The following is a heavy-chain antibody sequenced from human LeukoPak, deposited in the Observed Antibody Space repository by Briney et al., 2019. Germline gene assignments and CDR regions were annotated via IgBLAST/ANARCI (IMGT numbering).Heavy chain of an antibody. V-gene: IGHV4-4*07. CDR2: IYTSGST. J-gene: IGHJ4*02. CDR3: ARDLSSSGWYGVGGFDY. CDR1: GGSISSYY. Sequence: SETLSLTCTVSGGSISSYYWSWIRQPAGKGLEWIGRIYTSGSTNYNPSLKSRVTMSVDTSKNRFSLKLSSVTAADTAVYYCARDLSSSGWYGVGGFDYWGQGTLVTVSS. D-gene: IGHD6-19*01.